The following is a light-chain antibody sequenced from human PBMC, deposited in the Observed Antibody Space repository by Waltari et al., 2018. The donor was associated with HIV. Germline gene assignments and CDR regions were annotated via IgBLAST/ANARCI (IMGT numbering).Light chain of an antibody. J-gene: IGLJ3*02. CDR1: SGSVSSSYY. Sequence: QTVVTQEPSFSVSPGGTVTLTCGLRSGSVSSSYYTSWCQQTPGQAPRTLIYSTNSRSSGVPDRFSGSILGNKAALTITGAQADDESDYYCVLYMPSGIWVFGGGTKLTVL. CDR3: VLYMPSGIWV. CDR2: STN. V-gene: IGLV8-61*01.